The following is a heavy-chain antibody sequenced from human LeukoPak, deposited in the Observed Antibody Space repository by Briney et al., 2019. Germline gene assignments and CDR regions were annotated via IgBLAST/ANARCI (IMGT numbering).Heavy chain of an antibody. Sequence: GGSLRLSCAASGFTFSSYGMHWVRQAPGKGLEWVAVISYDGSNKYYADSVKGRFTISRDNFKNTLYLQMNSLRAEDTAVYYCAKGSIAVALRTRPRAAAPDAFDIWGQGTMVAVSS. D-gene: IGHD6-19*01. CDR2: ISYDGSNK. J-gene: IGHJ3*02. V-gene: IGHV3-30*18. CDR1: GFTFSSYG. CDR3: AKGSIAVALRTRPRAAAPDAFDI.